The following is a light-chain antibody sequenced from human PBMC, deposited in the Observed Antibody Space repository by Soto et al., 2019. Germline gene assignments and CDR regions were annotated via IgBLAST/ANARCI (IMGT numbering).Light chain of an antibody. J-gene: IGKJ3*01. V-gene: IGKV1-12*02. Sequence: DIPLTQSPASVSAAVGDRINISCRARQPIKTWLAWYQQKPGKGPKLLIYTASTLETGVPSRFSGSGSGTDFTLTISSLQPEDAAIYSCQQAASFPFTFGPGAKV. CDR3: QQAASFPFT. CDR1: QPIKTW. CDR2: TAS.